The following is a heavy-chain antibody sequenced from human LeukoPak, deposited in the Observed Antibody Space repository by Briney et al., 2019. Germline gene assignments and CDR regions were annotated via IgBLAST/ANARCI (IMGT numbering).Heavy chain of an antibody. Sequence: SETLSLTCTVSGGSISSYYWTWIRQPPGKGLEWIGYIYYSGITNYNPSLKSRVTISVDTSKNQFSLKLSSVTAADTAVYYCARDDAFDIWGQGTMVTVSS. CDR2: IYYSGIT. J-gene: IGHJ3*02. CDR3: ARDDAFDI. CDR1: GGSISSYY. V-gene: IGHV4-59*01.